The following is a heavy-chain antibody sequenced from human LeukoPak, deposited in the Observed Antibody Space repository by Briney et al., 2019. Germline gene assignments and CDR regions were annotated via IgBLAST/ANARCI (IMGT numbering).Heavy chain of an antibody. CDR1: GGSISSSSYY. D-gene: IGHD2-2*03. J-gene: IGHJ4*02. Sequence: SETLSLTCTVSGGSISSSSYYWGWIRQPPGKGLEWIGSIYYSGSTYYNPSLKSRVTISIDTSKNQFSLKLSSVTAADTAVYYCARDGYLAVDYWAQGTLVTVSS. CDR2: IYYSGST. CDR3: ARDGYLAVDY. V-gene: IGHV4-39*07.